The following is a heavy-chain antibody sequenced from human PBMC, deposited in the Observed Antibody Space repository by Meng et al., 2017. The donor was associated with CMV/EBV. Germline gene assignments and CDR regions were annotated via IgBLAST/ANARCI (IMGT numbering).Heavy chain of an antibody. D-gene: IGHD2-2*01. V-gene: IGHV3-7*01. J-gene: IGHJ5*02. CDR3: AREFIVVVPAAMVNWFDP. Sequence: GESLKISCAASGFTFSSYWMSWVRQAPGKGLEWVANIKQDGSEKYYVDSVKGRFTISRDNAKNSLYLQMNSLRAEDTAVYYCAREFIVVVPAAMVNWFDPWGQGTLVTVSS. CDR2: IKQDGSEK. CDR1: GFTFSSYW.